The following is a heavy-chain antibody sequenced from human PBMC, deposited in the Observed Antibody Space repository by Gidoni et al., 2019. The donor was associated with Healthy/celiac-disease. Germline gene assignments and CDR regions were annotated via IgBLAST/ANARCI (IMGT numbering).Heavy chain of an antibody. CDR2: IWYDGSNK. D-gene: IGHD6-13*01. J-gene: IGHJ4*02. V-gene: IGHV3-33*01. Sequence: QVQLVESGGGVVQPGRSLRRSCAASGFTFSSYGMHWIRQAPARGRGHAVGRQGPSKGLEGVAVIWYDGSNKYYADSVKGRFTISRDNSKNTLYLQMNSLRAEDTAVYYCARGTRPYSSSFFDYWGQGTLVTVSS. CDR1: GFTFSSYG. CDR3: ARGTRPYSSSFFDY.